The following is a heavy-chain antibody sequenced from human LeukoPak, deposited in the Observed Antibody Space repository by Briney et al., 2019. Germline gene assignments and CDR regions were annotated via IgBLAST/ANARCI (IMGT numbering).Heavy chain of an antibody. Sequence: PGGSLRLSCAASGFTFSPFWMTWVRQAPGKGLEWVANINGDGSANYFVDSVKGRFTISRDNAKNSLYLQMNSLGAEDTAVYYCARGGYTSSWYWLYWGQGTLVTVSS. CDR3: ARGGYTSSWYWLY. J-gene: IGHJ4*02. V-gene: IGHV3-7*01. D-gene: IGHD6-13*01. CDR1: GFTFSPFW. CDR2: INGDGSAN.